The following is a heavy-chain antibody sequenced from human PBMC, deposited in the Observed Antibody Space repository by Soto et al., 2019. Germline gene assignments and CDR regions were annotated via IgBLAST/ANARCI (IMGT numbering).Heavy chain of an antibody. CDR2: IDPRDSYV. V-gene: IGHV5-10-1*01. Sequence: GGSLKLSCTGSGDRLTTYLISWVRQMPGKGLEWMGRIDPRDSYVNYSPSFQGHVTISADKSISTSYLQWGSLKASDTAMYYCARLYCTTSTCDSWFDPWGQGTLVNVSA. CDR3: ARLYCTTSTCDSWFDP. CDR1: GDRLTTYL. D-gene: IGHD2-2*01. J-gene: IGHJ5*02.